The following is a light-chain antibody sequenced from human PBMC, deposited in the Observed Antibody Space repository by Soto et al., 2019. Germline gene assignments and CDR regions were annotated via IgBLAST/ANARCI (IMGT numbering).Light chain of an antibody. V-gene: IGLV3-1*01. J-gene: IGLJ3*02. CDR3: QAWDSRSYVV. CDR2: QDN. Sequence: SYELTQPPSVSVSPGQTAIITCSGDKLGNKYTCWYQQKPGQSPVLVIYQDNKRPSGIPERFSGSKSGNTATLTISGTQAMDEADYYCQAWDSRSYVVFGGGTKLTVL. CDR1: KLGNKY.